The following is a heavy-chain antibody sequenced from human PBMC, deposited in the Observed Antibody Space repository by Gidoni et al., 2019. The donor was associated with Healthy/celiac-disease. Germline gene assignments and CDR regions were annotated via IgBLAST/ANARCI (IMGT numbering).Heavy chain of an antibody. V-gene: IGHV3-30-3*01. CDR1: GFTFSSYA. J-gene: IGHJ6*02. Sequence: QVQLVESGGGVVQPGSSLRLSCAASGFTFSSYAMHWVRQAPGKGLEWVAVISYDGSNKYYADSVKGRFTISRDNSKNTLYLQMNSLRAEDTAVYYWARDEGRIAAWPGGMDVWGQGTTVTVSS. D-gene: IGHD6-13*01. CDR3: ARDEGRIAAWPGGMDV. CDR2: ISYDGSNK.